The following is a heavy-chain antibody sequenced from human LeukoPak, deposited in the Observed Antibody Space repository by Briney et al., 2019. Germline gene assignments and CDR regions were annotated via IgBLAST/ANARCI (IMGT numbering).Heavy chain of an antibody. J-gene: IGHJ4*02. CDR3: AGFNTVDY. V-gene: IGHV4-34*01. CDR2: INHSGST. CDR1: GGSFSGYY. Sequence: PSETLSLTCAVYGGSFSGYYWTWIRQPPGKGLEWLGEINHSGSTNYNPSLKSRVTISVDTSKSQFSLKLSSVTAADTAVYYCAGFNTVDYWGQGTLVTVSS. D-gene: IGHD2-8*02.